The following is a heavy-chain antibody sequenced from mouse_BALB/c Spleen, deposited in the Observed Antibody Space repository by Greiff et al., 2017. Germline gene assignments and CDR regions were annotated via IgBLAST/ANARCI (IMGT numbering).Heavy chain of an antibody. CDR2: IRNKANGYTT. Sequence: EVKLMESGGGLVQPGGSLRLSCATSGFTFTDYYMSWVRQPPGKALEWLGFIRNKANGYTTEYSASVKGRFTISRDNSQSILYLQMNTLRAEDSATYYCARAYDGLFAYWGQGTLVTVSA. CDR3: ARAYDGLFAY. D-gene: IGHD2-3*01. J-gene: IGHJ3*01. V-gene: IGHV7-3*02. CDR1: GFTFTDYY.